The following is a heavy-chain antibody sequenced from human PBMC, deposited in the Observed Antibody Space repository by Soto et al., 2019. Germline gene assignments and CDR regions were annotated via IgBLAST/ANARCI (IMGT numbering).Heavy chain of an antibody. J-gene: IGHJ4*02. Sequence: SETLSLTCTVSGGSISSYYWSWIRQPPGKGLEWIGYIYYSGSTNYNPSLKSRVTISVDPSKNQFSLKLSSVTGSETALYYCAREFGAYCGGDCYSEAYYFDYWGQGTLVTVS. CDR2: IYYSGST. V-gene: IGHV4-59*01. D-gene: IGHD2-21*02. CDR3: AREFGAYCGGDCYSEAYYFDY. CDR1: GGSISSYY.